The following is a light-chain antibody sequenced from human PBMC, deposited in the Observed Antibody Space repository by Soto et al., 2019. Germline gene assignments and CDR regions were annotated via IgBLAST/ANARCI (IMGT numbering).Light chain of an antibody. CDR2: DDS. CDR1: DIGSIR. CDR3: QVWDSGRDHYV. J-gene: IGLJ1*01. V-gene: IGLV3-21*02. Sequence: SYELTQPPSVSVAPGQTARATCEGDDIGSIRVNWYQLKPAQAPVLVVYDDSARPSEIPERFSGSNAGNAATLTISRVEAGDEADYYCQVWDSGRDHYVFGTGTKLTVL.